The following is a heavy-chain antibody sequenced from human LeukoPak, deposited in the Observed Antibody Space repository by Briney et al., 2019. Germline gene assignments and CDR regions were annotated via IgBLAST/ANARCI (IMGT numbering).Heavy chain of an antibody. CDR2: IYYSGST. CDR1: GGSISSSSYY. J-gene: IGHJ4*02. CDR3: ARHEFGVTYDSSGYYPTGYFDY. V-gene: IGHV4-39*01. Sequence: PSETLSLTCTVSGGSISSSSYYWGWTRQPPGKGLEWIGSIYYSGSTYYNPSLKSRVTISVDTSKNQFSLKLSSVTAADTAVYYCARHEFGVTYDSSGYYPTGYFDYWGQGTLVTVSS. D-gene: IGHD3-22*01.